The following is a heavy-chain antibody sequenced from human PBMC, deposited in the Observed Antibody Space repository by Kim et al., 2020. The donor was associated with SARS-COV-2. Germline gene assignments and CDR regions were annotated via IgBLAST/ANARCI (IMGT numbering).Heavy chain of an antibody. J-gene: IGHJ6*02. CDR1: GFTFSNYA. CDR3: ARDRLGYSHSHMYYYGMDV. D-gene: IGHD5-18*01. V-gene: IGHV3-30*04. Sequence: GGSLRLSCAASGFTFSNYAMHWVRQTPGKGLEWVALIIHDGNNEYYADSVKGRFTISRGNSKNTLYLQLDSLRPDDTAVYYCARDRLGYSHSHMYYYGMDVWGQGTTVTVSS. CDR2: IIHDGNNE.